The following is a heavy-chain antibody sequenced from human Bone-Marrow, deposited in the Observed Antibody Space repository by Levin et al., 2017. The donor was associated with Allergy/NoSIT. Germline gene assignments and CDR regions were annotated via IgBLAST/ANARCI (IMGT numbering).Heavy chain of an antibody. CDR2: IRSKAYGGTT. CDR1: GFTFGDYA. V-gene: IGHV3-49*04. CDR3: TNTNFQSYCSGGSCDAFDI. D-gene: IGHD2-15*01. Sequence: GGSLRLSCTASGFTFGDYAMSWVRQAPGKGLEWVGFIRSKAYGGTTEYAASVKGRFTISRDDSKSIAYLQMNSLKTEDTAVYYCTNTNFQSYCSGGSCDAFDIWGQGTMVTVSS. J-gene: IGHJ3*02.